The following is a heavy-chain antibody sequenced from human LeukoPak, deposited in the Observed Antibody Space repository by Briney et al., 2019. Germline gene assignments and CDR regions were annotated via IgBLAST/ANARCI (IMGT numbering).Heavy chain of an antibody. V-gene: IGHV3-23*01. CDR3: ARNSGWPYFDC. Sequence: PGGSLRLSCEASGFTFSNYAMSWVRQAPGKGLEWVSGISYSGDNTYYADSVKGRFTISRDNSKNTLYLQMKSLRAEDTAVYYCARNSGWPYFDCWGQGTLVTVSS. CDR2: ISYSGDNT. D-gene: IGHD6-19*01. CDR1: GFTFSNYA. J-gene: IGHJ4*02.